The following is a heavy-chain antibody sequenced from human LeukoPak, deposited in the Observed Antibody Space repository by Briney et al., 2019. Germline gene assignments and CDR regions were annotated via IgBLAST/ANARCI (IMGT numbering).Heavy chain of an antibody. D-gene: IGHD1-26*01. CDR2: IHYSGNT. Sequence: SETLSLTRTVSGDSISSGTFYWGWVRQPPGKGLEWIGSIHYSGNTYYNPSLKSPVTISVDTSKNQFSLNLSSVTAADTAVYYCAGRVGATTWTGMEFWGQGILVTVSS. V-gene: IGHV4-39*01. CDR3: AGRVGATTWTGMEF. J-gene: IGHJ4*02. CDR1: GDSISSGTFY.